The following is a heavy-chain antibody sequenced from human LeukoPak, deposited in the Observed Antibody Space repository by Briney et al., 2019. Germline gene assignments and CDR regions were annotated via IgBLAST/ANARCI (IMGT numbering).Heavy chain of an antibody. J-gene: IGHJ4*02. CDR2: ISSSSSYI. Sequence: GGSLRLSCAASGFTFSSYSMNWVRPAPGKGLEWVSSISSSSSYIYYADSVKGRFTISRDNAKNSLYLQMNSLRAEDAAVYYCARGDPQAAGFDYWGQGTLVTVSS. V-gene: IGHV3-21*01. D-gene: IGHD6-13*01. CDR3: ARGDPQAAGFDY. CDR1: GFTFSSYS.